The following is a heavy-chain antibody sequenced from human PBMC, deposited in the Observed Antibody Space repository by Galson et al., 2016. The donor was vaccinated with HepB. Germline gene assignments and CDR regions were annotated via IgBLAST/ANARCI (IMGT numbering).Heavy chain of an antibody. V-gene: IGHV4-59*12. D-gene: IGHD2-8*02. Sequence: LRLSCAASGFTFSSYAMTWVRQSPGKGLEWIGSVYYTGATQYNPSLKSRVTMSVDTSKNQFSLKLTSVTAADTAVYYCAKEQRGSIAGGAYWGQGEVVTVAS. CDR3: AKEQRGSIAGGAY. J-gene: IGHJ4*02. CDR1: GFTFSSYA. CDR2: VYYTGAT.